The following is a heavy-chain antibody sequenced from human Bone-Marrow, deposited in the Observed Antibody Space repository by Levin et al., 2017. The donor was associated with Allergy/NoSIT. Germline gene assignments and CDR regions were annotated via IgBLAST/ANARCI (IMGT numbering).Heavy chain of an antibody. CDR2: INPDNGHT. CDR3: ARDLRYCTSTSCYNSLHYYYGMDV. V-gene: IGHV1-3*01. D-gene: IGHD2-2*02. Sequence: GESLKISCKAPGNTFTNYAMHWLRQAPGQRPEWMGWINPDNGHTKYSQKLQGRVTITRDTSASTAYMEMSSLRSEDTAVYYCARDLRYCTSTSCYNSLHYYYGMDVWGQGTTVTVSS. J-gene: IGHJ6*02. CDR1: GNTFTNYA.